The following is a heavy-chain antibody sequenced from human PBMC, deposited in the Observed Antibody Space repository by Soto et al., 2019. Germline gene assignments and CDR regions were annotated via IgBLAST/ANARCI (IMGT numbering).Heavy chain of an antibody. CDR2: VYESGYT. J-gene: IGHJ5*02. V-gene: IGHV4-30-2*01. D-gene: IGHD3-10*01. CDR3: ARTQFYSGSGNYRNLMFDP. Sequence: TLSLTCPFSGSSVSTGAYYWGWVRQRPGRGLEWIGYVYESGYTYYNMSLKSRLTISLDRSNNQFSLGLTSMTAADTAVYYCARTQFYSGSGNYRNLMFDPWGQGTQVNVSS. CDR1: GSSVSTGAYY.